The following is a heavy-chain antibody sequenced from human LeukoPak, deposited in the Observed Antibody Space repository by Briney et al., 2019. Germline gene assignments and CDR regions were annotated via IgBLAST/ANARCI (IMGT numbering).Heavy chain of an antibody. CDR3: ARFLAGYSFDY. J-gene: IGHJ4*02. V-gene: IGHV4-39*07. Sequence: SETLSLTCTVSGGSISSSSYYWGWIRQPSGKGLEWIGSIYYSGSTYYNPSLKSRVTISVDTSKNQFSLKLSSVTAADTAVYYCARFLAGYSFDYWGQGTLVTVSS. CDR2: IYYSGST. CDR1: GGSISSSSYY. D-gene: IGHD3-9*01.